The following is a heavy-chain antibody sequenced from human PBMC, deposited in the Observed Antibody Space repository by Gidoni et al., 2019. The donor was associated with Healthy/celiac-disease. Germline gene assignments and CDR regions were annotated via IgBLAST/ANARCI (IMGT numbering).Heavy chain of an antibody. CDR3: ARDLVPAALSPYYYYYGMDV. CDR1: GFTFSSYG. D-gene: IGHD2-2*01. V-gene: IGHV3-33*01. CDR2: IWYDGSNK. Sequence: QVQLVESGGGVVQPGRSLRLSCAASGFTFSSYGMHWVRQAPGKGLEWVAVIWYDGSNKYYADSVKGRFTISRDNSKNTLYLQMNSLRAEDTAVYYCARDLVPAALSPYYYYYGMDVWGQGTTVTVSS. J-gene: IGHJ6*02.